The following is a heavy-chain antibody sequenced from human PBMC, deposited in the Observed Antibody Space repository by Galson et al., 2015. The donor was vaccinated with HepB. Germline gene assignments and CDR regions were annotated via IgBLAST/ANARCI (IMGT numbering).Heavy chain of an antibody. CDR3: AKGNAGITMIVVVVTTWDY. J-gene: IGHJ4*02. CDR2: FSGSGGST. Sequence: SLRLSCAASGFTFSNYAMSWVRQAPGKGLEWVSGFSGSGGSTFYADSVKGRFTISRDNSKNTLYLQMNSLRAEDTAIYYCAKGNAGITMIVVVVTTWDYWGQGTLVTVSS. D-gene: IGHD3-22*01. CDR1: GFTFSNYA. V-gene: IGHV3-23*01.